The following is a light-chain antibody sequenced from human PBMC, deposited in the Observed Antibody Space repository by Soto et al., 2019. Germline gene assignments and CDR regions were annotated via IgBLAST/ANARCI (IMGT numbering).Light chain of an antibody. J-gene: IGLJ3*02. CDR3: CSYAGSSTWV. CDR1: SSDVGSYNL. V-gene: IGLV2-23*01. Sequence: QSVLTQPASVSGSPGQSITLSCTGTSSDVGSYNLVSWYQQHPGKAPKLMIYEDSKRPSGVSNRFSGSKSGNTASLTISGLQTEDEADYYCCSYAGSSTWVFGGGTKLTVL. CDR2: EDS.